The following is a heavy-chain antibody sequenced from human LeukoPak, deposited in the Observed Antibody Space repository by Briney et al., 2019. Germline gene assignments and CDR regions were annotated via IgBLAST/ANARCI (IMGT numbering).Heavy chain of an antibody. J-gene: IGHJ4*02. CDR1: GFTFSSYA. V-gene: IGHV3-23*01. Sequence: PGGSLRLSCAASGFTFSSYAMSWVRQAPGKGLEWVSAVSGSGGSTYYADSVKGRCTLSSDNSKNTLYLQRNSRRAEDTAVYYCAKEAVTTVEYWGQGTLVTVSS. D-gene: IGHD4-17*01. CDR3: AKEAVTTVEY. CDR2: VSGSGGST.